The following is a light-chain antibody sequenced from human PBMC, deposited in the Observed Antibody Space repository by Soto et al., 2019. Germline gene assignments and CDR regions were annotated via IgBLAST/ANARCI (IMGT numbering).Light chain of an antibody. CDR1: QDITNY. J-gene: IGKJ5*01. CDR3: QQYDNLPIT. V-gene: IGKV1-33*01. Sequence: IHMAQSPSSLSSSLGDRVTITCEASQDITNYLNWYQQKPGKAPNLLIYDASNLETGVPSRFSGGGSGTDFTLTISSLQPEDIATYYCQQYDNLPITFGQGTRLEF. CDR2: DAS.